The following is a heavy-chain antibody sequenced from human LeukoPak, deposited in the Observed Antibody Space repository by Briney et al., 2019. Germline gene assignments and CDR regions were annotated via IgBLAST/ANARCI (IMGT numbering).Heavy chain of an antibody. CDR3: ARDKLELTRSWFDP. V-gene: IGHV1-2*02. CDR1: GYTFAGYY. D-gene: IGHD1-7*01. J-gene: IGHJ5*02. CDR2: INPNSGGT. Sequence: ASVKVSCKASGYTFAGYYMHWVRQAPGQGLEWMGWINPNSGGTDYAHKFQGRVTMTRDTSISTAYMELSRLRSDNTAVYYCARDKLELTRSWFDPWGQGTLVTVSS.